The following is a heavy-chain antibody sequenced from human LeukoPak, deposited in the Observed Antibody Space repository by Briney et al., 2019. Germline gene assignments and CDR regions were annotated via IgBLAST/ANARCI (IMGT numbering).Heavy chain of an antibody. CDR3: ARGGYSGTYFFDY. Sequence: GGSLRLSCAASGFTFSSYRMNWVRQAPGKGLEWVSYISSSSSTIYYADSVKGRFTISRDNSKSTLYLQMNSLTAEDTAVYYCARGGYSGTYFFDYWGQGTPVTVSS. CDR2: ISSSSSTI. V-gene: IGHV3-48*01. J-gene: IGHJ4*02. CDR1: GFTFSSYR. D-gene: IGHD1-26*01.